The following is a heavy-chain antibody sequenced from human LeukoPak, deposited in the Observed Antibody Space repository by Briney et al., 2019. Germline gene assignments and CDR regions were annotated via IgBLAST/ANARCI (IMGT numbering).Heavy chain of an antibody. CDR3: AKDKLDYYDSSGYYYGDAFDI. CDR2: ISGSGGST. D-gene: IGHD3-22*01. J-gene: IGHJ3*02. Sequence: GGSLRLSCAASGFTLSSYAMSWVRQAPGKGLEWVSAISGSGGSTYYADSVKGRFTISRDNSKNTLYLQMNSLRAEDTAVYYCAKDKLDYYDSSGYYYGDAFDIWGQGTMVTVSS. CDR1: GFTLSSYA. V-gene: IGHV3-23*01.